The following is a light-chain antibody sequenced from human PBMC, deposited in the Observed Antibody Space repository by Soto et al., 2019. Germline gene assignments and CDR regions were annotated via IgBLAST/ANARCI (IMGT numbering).Light chain of an antibody. J-gene: IGKJ4*01. CDR2: AAS. CDR3: QQLKRYPLS. CDR1: QDISSY. V-gene: IGKV1-9*01. Sequence: IQLTQSPSSLSASIGNRVTITYRASQDISSYLAWYRQKAGKAPELLIEAASTLQSGVPSRFSGSGSGTDFALTISSLQPEDFATYYCQQLKRYPLSFGGGTKVDIK.